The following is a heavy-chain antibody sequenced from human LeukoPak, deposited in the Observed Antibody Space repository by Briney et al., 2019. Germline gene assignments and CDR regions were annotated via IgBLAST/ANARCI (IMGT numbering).Heavy chain of an antibody. D-gene: IGHD3-22*01. Sequence: KASETLSLTCAVSGGSISSGGYSWSWIRQPPGKGLEWIGYIYHSGSTYYNPSLKSRVTISVDRSKNQFSLKLSSVTAADTAVYYCASGTYYYDSSGYTDAEYFQHWGQGTLVTVSS. J-gene: IGHJ1*01. CDR3: ASGTYYYDSSGYTDAEYFQH. V-gene: IGHV4-30-2*01. CDR1: GGSISSGGYS. CDR2: IYHSGST.